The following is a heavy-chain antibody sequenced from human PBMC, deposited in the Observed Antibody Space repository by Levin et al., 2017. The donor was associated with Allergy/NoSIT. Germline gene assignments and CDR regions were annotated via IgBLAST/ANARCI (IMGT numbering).Heavy chain of an antibody. Sequence: GGSLRLSCAASGFTFSSYWMSWVRQAPGKGLEWVANIKQDGSEKYYVDSVKGRFTISRDNAKNSLYLQMNSLRAEDTAVYYCARDTFGGVIVFDYWGQGTLVTVSS. CDR1: GFTFSSYW. J-gene: IGHJ4*02. V-gene: IGHV3-7*01. D-gene: IGHD3-16*02. CDR3: ARDTFGGVIVFDY. CDR2: IKQDGSEK.